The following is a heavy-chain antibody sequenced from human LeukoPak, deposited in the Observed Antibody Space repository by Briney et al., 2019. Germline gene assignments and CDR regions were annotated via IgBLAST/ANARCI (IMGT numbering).Heavy chain of an antibody. D-gene: IGHD5-18*01. CDR2: IFPSGGEI. V-gene: IGHV3-23*01. CDR3: ATYRQVLLPFES. CDR1: GFTFSIFA. Sequence: PGGSLRLSCVASGFTFSIFAMIWVRQPPGKGLEWVSSIFPSGGEIHYADSVRGRFTISRDNSKSILSLQMNSLRAEDTATYYCATYRQVLLPFESWGQGTLVTVSS. J-gene: IGHJ4*02.